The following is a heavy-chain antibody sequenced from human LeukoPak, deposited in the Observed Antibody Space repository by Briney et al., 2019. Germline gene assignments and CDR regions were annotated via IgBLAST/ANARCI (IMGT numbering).Heavy chain of an antibody. V-gene: IGHV1-18*01. CDR3: ARDSDYSGYDWFVY. J-gene: IGHJ4*02. Sequence: GASVKVSCKASGYTFTSYDITWVRQAPGHGLEWMGWITPYNGNTNYAQKLQGRVTMTTDTSTSTAYMELRSLRSDDTAVYYCARDSDYSGYDWFVYWGQGTLVTVSS. D-gene: IGHD5-12*01. CDR1: GYTFTSYD. CDR2: ITPYNGNT.